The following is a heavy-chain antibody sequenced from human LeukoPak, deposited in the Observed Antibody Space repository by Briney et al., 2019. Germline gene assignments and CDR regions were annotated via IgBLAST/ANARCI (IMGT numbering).Heavy chain of an antibody. CDR1: GFTVSSYE. D-gene: IGHD6-19*01. CDR2: VSSGSTI. Sequence: GGSLRLSCAASGFTVSSYEMSWVRQAPGEGLEWVSYVSSGSTIYDANSVKGRFTISRDNAKNSLYLQMNSLRAEDTAVYYCARESIAVAGAPFDYWGRGTLVTVSS. CDR3: ARESIAVAGAPFDY. J-gene: IGHJ4*02. V-gene: IGHV3-48*03.